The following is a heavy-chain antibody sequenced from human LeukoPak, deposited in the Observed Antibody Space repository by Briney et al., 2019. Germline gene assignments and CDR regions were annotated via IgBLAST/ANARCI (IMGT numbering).Heavy chain of an antibody. V-gene: IGHV4-59*01. D-gene: IGHD6-13*01. CDR2: IYYSGST. J-gene: IGHJ4*02. CDR3: ARSLRYISRGVDY. CDR1: GGSISSYY. Sequence: PSETLSFTCTVSGGSISSYYWSWIRQPPGKGLEWIGYIYYSGSTNNNPSLKSRVTISRDTSKNQFSLNLSSVTAADTAVYYCARSLRYISRGVDYWGQGTLVTVSS.